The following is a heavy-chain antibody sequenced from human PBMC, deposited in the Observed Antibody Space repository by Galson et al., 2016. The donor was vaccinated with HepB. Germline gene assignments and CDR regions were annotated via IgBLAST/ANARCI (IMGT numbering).Heavy chain of an antibody. Sequence: TLSLTCTVSGVSITSGSFFWSWIRQPAGKGLQFIGRMFTNGDAYYNPSLKSRVTISLDTSKSQFSLKVTSVTAADTAVYYCARSYGGYAFDIWGQGTMVTVSS. CDR3: ARSYGGYAFDI. D-gene: IGHD4-23*01. CDR2: MFTNGDA. V-gene: IGHV4-61*02. J-gene: IGHJ3*02. CDR1: GVSITSGSFF.